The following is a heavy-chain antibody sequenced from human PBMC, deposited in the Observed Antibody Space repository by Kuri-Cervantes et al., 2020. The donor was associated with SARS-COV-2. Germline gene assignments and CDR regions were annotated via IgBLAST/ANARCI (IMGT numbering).Heavy chain of an antibody. D-gene: IGHD3-22*01. Sequence: SETLSLTCTVSGGSISSSSYYWGWIRQPPGKRLEWIGSIYYSGSTYYNPSLKSRVTISVDTSKNQFSLKLSSVTAADTAVYYCARLSYYYDSSGYYGGNWFDPWGQGTLVTVSS. CDR2: IYYSGST. CDR1: GGSISSSSYY. CDR3: ARLSYYYDSSGYYGGNWFDP. J-gene: IGHJ5*02. V-gene: IGHV4-39*07.